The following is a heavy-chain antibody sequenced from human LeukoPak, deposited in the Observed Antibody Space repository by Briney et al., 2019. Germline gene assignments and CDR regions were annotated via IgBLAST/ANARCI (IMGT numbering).Heavy chain of an antibody. Sequence: ASVKVSCKASGYTFTGYYMHWVRQAPGQGLAWMGWINPNSGGTNYAQKFQGRVTMTRDTSISTAYMELSRLRSDDTAVYYCARVPNWNYGDDAFDIWGQGTMVTVSS. CDR3: ARVPNWNYGDDAFDI. CDR1: GYTFTGYY. CDR2: INPNSGGT. J-gene: IGHJ3*02. D-gene: IGHD1-7*01. V-gene: IGHV1-2*02.